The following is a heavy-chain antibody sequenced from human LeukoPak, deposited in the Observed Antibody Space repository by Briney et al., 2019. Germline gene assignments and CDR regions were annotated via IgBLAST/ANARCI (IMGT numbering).Heavy chain of an antibody. CDR2: IYTTGST. V-gene: IGHV4-4*07. CDR1: GGSISDYY. D-gene: IGHD6-13*01. J-gene: IGHJ4*02. CDR3: ATDGVSSSWYYFDY. Sequence: SETLSLTCTVSGGSISDYYWSWIRQPAGKGLEWIGRIYTTGSTDYNPSLKSRVTMSVDTSKNQFSLKLSSVTAADTAVYYCATDGVSSSWYYFDYWGQGTLVTVSS.